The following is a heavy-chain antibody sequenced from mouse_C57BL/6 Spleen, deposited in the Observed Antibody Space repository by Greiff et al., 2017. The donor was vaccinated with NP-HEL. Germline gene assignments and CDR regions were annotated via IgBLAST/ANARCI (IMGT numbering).Heavy chain of an antibody. V-gene: IGHV14-4*01. CDR3: TTRTTVVPAY. CDR1: GFNIKDDY. J-gene: IGHJ3*01. CDR2: IDPENGDT. Sequence: VQLKQSGAELVRPGASVKLSCTASGFNIKDDYMHWVKQRPEQGLEWIGVIDPENGDTEYAPKFQGKATITADTSSNTAYLQLSSLTSENTAVYYCTTRTTVVPAYWGPGTLVTVSA. D-gene: IGHD1-1*01.